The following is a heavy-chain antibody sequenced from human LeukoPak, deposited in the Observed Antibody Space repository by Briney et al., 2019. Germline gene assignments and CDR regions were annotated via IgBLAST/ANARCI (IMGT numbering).Heavy chain of an antibody. J-gene: IGHJ5*02. CDR3: AREIPGSVGTANWFDP. Sequence: ASVKVSCKASGYTFTGYYMHWVRQAPGQGLEWMGWINPNSGGTNYAQKFQGRVTMTRDTSISTAYMELSRLRSDDTAVYYCAREIPGSVGTANWFDPWGQGTLVTVSS. CDR1: GYTFTGYY. V-gene: IGHV1-2*02. D-gene: IGHD2-15*01. CDR2: INPNSGGT.